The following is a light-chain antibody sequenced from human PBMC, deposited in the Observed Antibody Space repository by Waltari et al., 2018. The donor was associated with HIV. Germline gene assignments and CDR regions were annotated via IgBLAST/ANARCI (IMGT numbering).Light chain of an antibody. CDR3: HVWDSRDDLYV. CDR1: NVQDQR. CDR2: DDT. J-gene: IGLJ1*01. Sequence: YVLTQPPSVSVAPGQTARVTCGGSNVQDQRVHRYQQKPGQAPTLVLYDDTDRPSGIPERVSGSNSGNTATLTISKVEAGDEADYYCHVWDSRDDLYVFGTGTKVTVL. V-gene: IGLV3-21*02.